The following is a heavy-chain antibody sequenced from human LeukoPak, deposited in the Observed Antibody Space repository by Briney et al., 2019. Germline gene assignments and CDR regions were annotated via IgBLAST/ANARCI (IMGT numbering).Heavy chain of an antibody. D-gene: IGHD4-17*01. CDR2: IYYSGST. CDR3: ARGRYGDHIDY. CDR1: GGSISSYY. J-gene: IGHJ4*02. V-gene: IGHV4-59*01. Sequence: PSETLSLTCTVSGGSISSYYWSWIRQPPGKGLEWIGYIYYSGSTNYNPSPKSRVTISVDTSKNQFSLKLSSVTAADTAVYYCARGRYGDHIDYWGQGTLVTVSS.